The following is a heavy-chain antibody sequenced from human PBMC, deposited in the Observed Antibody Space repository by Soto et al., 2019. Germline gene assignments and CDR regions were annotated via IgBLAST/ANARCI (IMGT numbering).Heavy chain of an antibody. D-gene: IGHD2-15*01. CDR2: INAGNGDT. CDR3: ARDPFCSGGSCHPSLDP. CDR1: GYTFTSYA. Sequence: ASVKVSCKASGYTFTSYAMHWVRQAPGQRLEWMGWINAGNGDTKYSQKFQDRVTITRDTSASTAYMELSSLRSEDTAVYYCARDPFCSGGSCHPSLDPCGQGTLVTVSS. J-gene: IGHJ5*02. V-gene: IGHV1-3*01.